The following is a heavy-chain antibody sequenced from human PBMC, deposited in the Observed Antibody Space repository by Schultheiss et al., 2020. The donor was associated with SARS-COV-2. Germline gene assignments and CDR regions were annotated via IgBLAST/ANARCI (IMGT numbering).Heavy chain of an antibody. D-gene: IGHD1-26*01. CDR2: IHHSAGT. CDR1: GASISSYY. V-gene: IGHV4-59*01. Sequence: SQTLSLTCTVSGASISSYYWSWIRQPPGKGLEWIGYIHHSAGTNYNPSLKRRVTISVDTSKNQFSLKLSSVTAADTAVYYCARASGSYYYYGMDVWGQGTTVTVSS. J-gene: IGHJ6*02. CDR3: ARASGSYYYYGMDV.